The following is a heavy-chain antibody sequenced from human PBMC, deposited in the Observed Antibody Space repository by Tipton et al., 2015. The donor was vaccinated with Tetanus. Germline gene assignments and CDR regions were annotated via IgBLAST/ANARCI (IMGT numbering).Heavy chain of an antibody. Sequence: TLSLTCTVSRGSISSGTFYWDWIRQPPGKDLEWIGNIYYNGNTLENPLLKGRVTLSLDKSKNQVSLRLNSVTAADTAVYFCARTPDYYYGMDVWGQGTTVTVSS. CDR3: ARTPDYYYGMDV. J-gene: IGHJ6*02. V-gene: IGHV4-39*07. CDR2: IYYNGNT. CDR1: RGSISSGTFY.